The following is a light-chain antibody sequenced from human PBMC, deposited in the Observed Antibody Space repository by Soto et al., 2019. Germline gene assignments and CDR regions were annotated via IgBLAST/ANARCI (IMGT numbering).Light chain of an antibody. Sequence: QPVLTQPASVSGSPGQSITISCTGTSSDIGVYNYVSWFQQHPGKAPKLMIYEVNNRPSGVSDRFSGSKSANTASLTISGLQAEDEADYYCASFTTTRTWVFGGGTKLTVL. CDR3: ASFTTTRTWV. CDR2: EVN. CDR1: SSDIGVYNY. V-gene: IGLV2-14*01. J-gene: IGLJ3*02.